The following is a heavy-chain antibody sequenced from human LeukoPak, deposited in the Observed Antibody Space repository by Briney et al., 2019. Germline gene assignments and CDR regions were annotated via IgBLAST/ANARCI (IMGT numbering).Heavy chain of an antibody. CDR1: GYTFTSYY. Sequence: ASVNVSCTASGYTFTSYYMHWVRQAPGQGLEWMGIINPSGGSTSYAQKFQGGVTMTRDTSLSTAYMELSRLRSDDTAVYYCARSWSHGGYHGLFDYWGQGTLVTVSS. V-gene: IGHV1-46*01. CDR2: INPSGGST. D-gene: IGHD5-12*01. J-gene: IGHJ4*02. CDR3: ARSWSHGGYHGLFDY.